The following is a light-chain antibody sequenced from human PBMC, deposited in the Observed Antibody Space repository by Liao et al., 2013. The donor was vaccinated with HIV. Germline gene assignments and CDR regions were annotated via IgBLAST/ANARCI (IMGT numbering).Light chain of an antibody. J-gene: IGLJ2*01. CDR3: QAWDSNEVI. Sequence: SYVLTQPPSVSVSPGQTATISCSGDKLGHKYVCWYQQRPGQSPVLVMYQDDKRPSGIPERFSGSNSGNTATLTISGTQAMDEADYYCQAWDSNEVIFGGGTKLSVL. V-gene: IGLV3-1*01. CDR2: QDD. CDR1: KLGHKY.